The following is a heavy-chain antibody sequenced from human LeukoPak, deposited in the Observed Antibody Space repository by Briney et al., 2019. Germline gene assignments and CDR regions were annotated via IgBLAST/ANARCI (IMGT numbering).Heavy chain of an antibody. CDR3: TTVKSGSGWFDP. D-gene: IGHD6-19*01. Sequence: GSLLLSCAASGFTFSNAWMSWVRRAPGKGLEWVGRIKSKTDGGTTDYAAPVKGRFTISRDDSKNTLYLQMNSLKTEDTAVYYWTTVKSGSGWFDPWGQGTLVTVSS. V-gene: IGHV3-15*01. CDR1: GFTFSNAW. J-gene: IGHJ5*02. CDR2: IKSKTDGGTT.